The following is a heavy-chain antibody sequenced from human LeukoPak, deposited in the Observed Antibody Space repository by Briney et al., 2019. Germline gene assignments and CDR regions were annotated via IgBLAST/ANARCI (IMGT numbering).Heavy chain of an antibody. CDR1: GFTFSSYS. J-gene: IGHJ4*02. CDR2: ISSSSSYI. CDR3: ARAVKYRSGPLTDLLPYYFDY. V-gene: IGHV3-21*01. D-gene: IGHD6-19*01. Sequence: GGSLRLSCAASGFTFSSYSMNWVRQAPGKGLEWVSSISSSSSYIYYADSVKGRFTISRDNAKNSLYLQMNSLRAEDTAVYYCARAVKYRSGPLTDLLPYYFDYWGQGTLVTVPS.